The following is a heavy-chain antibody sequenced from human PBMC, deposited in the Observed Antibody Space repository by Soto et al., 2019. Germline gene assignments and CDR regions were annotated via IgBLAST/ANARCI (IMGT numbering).Heavy chain of an antibody. Sequence: TLSLTCAVYGGSFSGYYWSWIRQPPGKGLEWIGEINHSGSTNYNPSLKSRVTISVDTSKNQFSLKLSSVTDADTPVYYCARGIAARGYDWFDPWGQGTLVTVSS. D-gene: IGHD6-6*01. CDR1: GGSFSGYY. CDR2: INHSGST. V-gene: IGHV4-34*01. CDR3: ARGIAARGYDWFDP. J-gene: IGHJ5*02.